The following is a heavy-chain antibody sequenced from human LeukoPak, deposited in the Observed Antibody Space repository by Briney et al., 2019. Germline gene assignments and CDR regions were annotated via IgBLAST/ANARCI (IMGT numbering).Heavy chain of an antibody. CDR1: GGSISSYY. V-gene: IGHV4-4*07. CDR2: IYTSGST. D-gene: IGHD6-13*01. CDR3: ARGRVSSSSWQSVYYYYLYMDV. J-gene: IGHJ6*03. Sequence: SETLSLTCTVSGGSISSYYWSWIRQPAGKGLEWIGRIYTSGSTNYNPSLKSRVTMSVDTSKNQFSLKLSSVTAADTAVYYCARGRVSSSSWQSVYYYYLYMDVWGKGSTVTVSS.